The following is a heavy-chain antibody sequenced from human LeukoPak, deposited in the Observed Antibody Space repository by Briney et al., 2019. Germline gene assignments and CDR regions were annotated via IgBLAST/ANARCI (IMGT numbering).Heavy chain of an antibody. J-gene: IGHJ4*02. CDR3: ARGANWGSPDY. CDR1: GGSISSDY. V-gene: IGHV4-59*01. CDR2: IYYGGTT. Sequence: PSETLSLTCTVSGGSISSDYWSWLRQSPGKGLEWIGYIYYGGTTSYNPSLKSRVTISLDTSKNQFSLKLSSVTAADTAVYYCARGANWGSPDYWGQGTLVTVSS. D-gene: IGHD7-27*01.